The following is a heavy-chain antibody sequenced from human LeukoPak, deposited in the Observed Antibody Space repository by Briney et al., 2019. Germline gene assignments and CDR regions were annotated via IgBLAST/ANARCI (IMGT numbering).Heavy chain of an antibody. CDR1: GFIFSSFW. Sequence: GGSLRLSCAASGFIFSSFWMHWVRQVPGKGLVWVSHINSDGRKTDYADSVRGRFTISRDNAKNTLYLQMNSLRAEDTAVYYCAKGRRSMGGDYWGQGTLVTVPS. J-gene: IGHJ4*02. V-gene: IGHV3-74*01. CDR3: AKGRRSMGGDY. D-gene: IGHD3-16*01. CDR2: INSDGRKT.